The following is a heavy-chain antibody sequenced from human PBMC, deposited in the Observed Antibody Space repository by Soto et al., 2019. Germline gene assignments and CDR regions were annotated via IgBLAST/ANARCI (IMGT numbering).Heavy chain of an antibody. CDR2: VNPSGGHT. V-gene: IGHV1-46*01. J-gene: IGHJ4*02. Sequence: QVQLMQSGAEVKKPGASVKVSCKASGDTFTDYYIHWVRQAPGQGLEWMGTVNPSGGHTTYAQHFLGRVAMTRDTASSTRYMELPSLTSGDTAIYYCARGGHVVVVTAALDYWGQGTLVTVSS. D-gene: IGHD2-21*02. CDR1: GDTFTDYY. CDR3: ARGGHVVVVTAALDY.